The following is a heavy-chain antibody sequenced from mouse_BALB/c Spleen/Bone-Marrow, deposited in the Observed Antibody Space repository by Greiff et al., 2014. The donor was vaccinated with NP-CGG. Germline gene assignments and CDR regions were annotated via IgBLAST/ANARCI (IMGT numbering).Heavy chain of an antibody. J-gene: IGHJ3*01. CDR2: ISPGSGTT. V-gene: IGHV1S41*01. Sequence: DLVKPGASVKLSCKASGYTFTSYWINWIKQRPGQGLEWIGRISPGSGTTYYNEMFKGKATLTVDTSSTTAYIQLSSLSSEDSAVYFCAGGSYYYGSSASWFAYWGQGTLVTVSA. CDR3: AGGSYYYGSSASWFAY. D-gene: IGHD1-1*01. CDR1: GYTFTSYW.